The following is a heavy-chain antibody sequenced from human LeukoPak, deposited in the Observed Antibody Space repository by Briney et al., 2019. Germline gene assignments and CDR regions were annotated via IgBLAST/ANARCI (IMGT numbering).Heavy chain of an antibody. Sequence: PSETLSLTCTVSGGSMSPYHWGWIRQPPGKGLEWTGYIFYSGSTYYNPSLKSRVTISVDTSKNQFSLKLSSVTAADTAVYYCAGGDCSSTSCRYFDYWGQGTLVTVSS. CDR1: GGSMSPYH. CDR2: IFYSGST. V-gene: IGHV4-59*08. D-gene: IGHD2-2*01. CDR3: AGGDCSSTSCRYFDY. J-gene: IGHJ4*02.